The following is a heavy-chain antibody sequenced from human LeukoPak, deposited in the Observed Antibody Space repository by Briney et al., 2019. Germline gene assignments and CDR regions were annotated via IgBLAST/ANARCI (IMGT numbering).Heavy chain of an antibody. CDR1: GFTVSSNY. CDR2: IYSGGST. J-gene: IGHJ4*02. D-gene: IGHD6-13*01. Sequence: GGSLRLSCAASGFTVSSNYMSWVRQAPGKGLEWVSVIYSGGSTYYADSVKGRFTISRDNSKNTLYLQMNSLRAEDTPVYYCARAPGSSWPPSLDYWGQGTLVTVSS. CDR3: ARAPGSSWPPSLDY. V-gene: IGHV3-53*01.